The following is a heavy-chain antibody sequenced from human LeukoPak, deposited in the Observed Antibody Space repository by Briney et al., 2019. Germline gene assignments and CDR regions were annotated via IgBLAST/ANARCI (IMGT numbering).Heavy chain of an antibody. D-gene: IGHD3-10*01. J-gene: IGHJ6*02. CDR2: IYYSGST. V-gene: IGHV4-59*08. Sequence: PSETLSLTCTVSGGSISSYYWSWIPQPPGKGLEWIGYIYYSGSTNYNPSLKSRVTISVDTSKNQFSLKLSSVTAADTAVYYCARITMVRGVTPYYYYGMDVWGQGTTVTVSS. CDR3: ARITMVRGVTPYYYYGMDV. CDR1: GGSISSYY.